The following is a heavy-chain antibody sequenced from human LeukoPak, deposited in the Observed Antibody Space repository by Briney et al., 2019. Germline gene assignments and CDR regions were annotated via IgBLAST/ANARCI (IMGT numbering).Heavy chain of an antibody. D-gene: IGHD4-17*01. CDR3: ARGGYGDYVAEGDY. V-gene: IGHV1-46*01. CDR2: INPGGSST. Sequence: ASVKVSCKASGYTFTSYNIHWVRQAPGQGLEWMGMINPGGSSTTYAQKFQDRVTMTRGTSTSTVYMELSSLRSEDTAVYYCARGGYGDYVAEGDYWGQGTLVTVSS. J-gene: IGHJ4*02. CDR1: GYTFTSYN.